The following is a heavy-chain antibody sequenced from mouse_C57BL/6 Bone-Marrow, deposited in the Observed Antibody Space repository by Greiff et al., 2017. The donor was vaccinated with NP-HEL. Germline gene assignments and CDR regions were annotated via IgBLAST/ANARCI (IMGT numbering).Heavy chain of an antibody. CDR2: IHPNSGST. CDR1: GYTFTSYW. D-gene: IGHD3-1*01. V-gene: IGHV1-64*01. J-gene: IGHJ4*01. Sequence: VQLQQPGAELVKPGASVKLSCKASGYTFTSYWMHWVKQRPGQGLEWIGMIHPNSGSTNYNEKFKSKATLTVDKSSSTAYMQLSSLTSEDSAVYYCAKRGYWSYAMDYWGQGTSVTVSS. CDR3: AKRGYWSYAMDY.